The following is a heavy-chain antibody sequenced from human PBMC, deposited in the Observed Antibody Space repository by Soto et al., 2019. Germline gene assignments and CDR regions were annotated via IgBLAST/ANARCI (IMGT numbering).Heavy chain of an antibody. CDR2: ISSSSSTI. J-gene: IGHJ6*02. V-gene: IGHV3-48*02. CDR1: GFTFSSYS. CDR3: AHATPDYYYYGMDV. Sequence: EVQLVESGGGWVQPGGSRRLSCAASGFTFSSYSMNWVRQAPGKGLEWVSYISSSSSTIYYADSVKGRFTISRDNAKNSLYLQMNSLRDEDTAVYYCAHATPDYYYYGMDVWGQGTTVTVSS.